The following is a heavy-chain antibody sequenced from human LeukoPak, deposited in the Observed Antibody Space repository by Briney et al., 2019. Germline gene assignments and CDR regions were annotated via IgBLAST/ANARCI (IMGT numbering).Heavy chain of an antibody. D-gene: IGHD3-10*01. CDR2: MNPNSGNT. V-gene: IGHV1-8*02. Sequence: ASVKVSCKASGYIFTGYYMHWVRQATGQGLEWMGWMNPNSGNTGYAQKFQGRVTMTRNTSISTAYMELSSLRSEDTAVYYCARETWVRGPWFDPWGQGTLVTVSS. CDR3: ARETWVRGPWFDP. J-gene: IGHJ5*02. CDR1: GYIFTGYY.